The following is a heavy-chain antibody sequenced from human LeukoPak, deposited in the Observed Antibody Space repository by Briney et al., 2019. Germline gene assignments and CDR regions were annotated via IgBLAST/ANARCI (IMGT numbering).Heavy chain of an antibody. J-gene: IGHJ4*02. D-gene: IGHD2-15*01. CDR2: ISSSGSYI. V-gene: IGHV3-21*01. CDR1: GFTFSSYS. Sequence: GGSLRLSCAASGFTFSSYSMNWVRQAPGKGLEWVSSISSSGSYIYYADSVKGRFTISRDNAKNSLYPQMNSLRAEDTAVYYCARSLVADIVVVVAATDLGYWGQGTLVTVSS. CDR3: ARSLVADIVVVVAATDLGY.